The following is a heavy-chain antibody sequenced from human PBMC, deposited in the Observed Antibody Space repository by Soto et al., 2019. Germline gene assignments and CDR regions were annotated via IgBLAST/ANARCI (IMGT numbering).Heavy chain of an antibody. D-gene: IGHD4-4*01. CDR1: GFTFSTYA. J-gene: IGHJ4*01. V-gene: IGHV3-23*01. Sequence: GGSLRLSCAACGFTFSTYAMSWVRQAPGKGLEWVSAISGIGATTHYADSVKGRFTISRDNSKNTLYLQMNSLTAEDTAEYYCALDLRGNYVGYFDCCGHGTLLTVSS. CDR2: ISGIGATT. CDR3: ALDLRGNYVGYFDC.